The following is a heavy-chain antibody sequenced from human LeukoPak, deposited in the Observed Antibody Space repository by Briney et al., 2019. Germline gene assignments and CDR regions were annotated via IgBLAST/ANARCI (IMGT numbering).Heavy chain of an antibody. Sequence: PGGSLRLSCAASGFTFSSYSMNWVRQAPGKGLEWVSYISSSSSTIYYADSVKGRFTISRDNAKNSLYLQMNSLRAEDTAVYYCASIPTYYYAAKGDYWGQGALVTVSS. CDR1: GFTFSSYS. J-gene: IGHJ4*02. CDR2: ISSSSSTI. V-gene: IGHV3-48*04. D-gene: IGHD4/OR15-4a*01. CDR3: ASIPTYYYAAKGDY.